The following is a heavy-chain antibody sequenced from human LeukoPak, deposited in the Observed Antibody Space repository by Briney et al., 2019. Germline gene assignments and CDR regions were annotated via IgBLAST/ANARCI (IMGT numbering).Heavy chain of an antibody. CDR1: GFTFSSYA. D-gene: IGHD6-19*01. CDR3: ARVAVAGSVSGAFDI. V-gene: IGHV3-30*04. CDR2: ISYDGSNK. J-gene: IGHJ3*02. Sequence: GGSLRLSCAPSGFTFSSYAMHWVRQAPGKGLEWVAVISYDGSNKYYADSVKGRFTISRDNSKNTLYLQMNSLRVEDTAVYYCARVAVAGSVSGAFDIWGQGTMVTVSS.